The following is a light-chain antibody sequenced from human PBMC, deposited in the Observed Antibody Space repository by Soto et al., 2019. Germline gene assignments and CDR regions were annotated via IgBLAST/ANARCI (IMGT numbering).Light chain of an antibody. CDR2: EGN. J-gene: IGLJ1*01. CDR1: SSDVGSYNH. CDR3: CSYAGGSSYV. V-gene: IGLV2-23*01. Sequence: QSALTQPSSLSVSDGQSITIAFTGSSSDVGSYNHVSWYQQRPGKAPRFMIYEGNKRPSGVSNRFSGSKSGNTAYLTISGLQGDDEADYYCCSYAGGSSYVFGAGTKVTVL.